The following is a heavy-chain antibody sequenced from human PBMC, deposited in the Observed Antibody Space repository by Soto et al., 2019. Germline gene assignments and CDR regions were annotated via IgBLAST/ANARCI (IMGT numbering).Heavy chain of an antibody. Sequence: QVQLVESGGGVVQPGRSRRLSCAVSGFTVSSYGMHWVRQAPGKGLEWVAVISRDGRTTFYADSVKGRFTISRDNSRNTLFLEMNSLRGDDMAVYYCTGEVASGYWGQGTLVTVSS. CDR1: GFTVSSYG. D-gene: IGHD2-8*02. V-gene: IGHV3-30*03. CDR3: TGEVASGY. CDR2: ISRDGRTT. J-gene: IGHJ4*02.